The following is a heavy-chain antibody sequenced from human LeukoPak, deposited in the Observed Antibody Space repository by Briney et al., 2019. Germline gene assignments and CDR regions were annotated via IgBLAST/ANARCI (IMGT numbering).Heavy chain of an antibody. Sequence: SETLSLTCTVSGGSFSTYYWSWIRQPPGKGLEWIGFIYYSGSTSYNPSLQSRVTISLDTSKIQFSLKPTSVTAADTAVYYCARGYSLNWLDPWGQGTLVTVSS. CDR2: IYYSGST. CDR1: GGSFSTYY. J-gene: IGHJ5*02. D-gene: IGHD2-15*01. V-gene: IGHV4-59*01. CDR3: ARGYSLNWLDP.